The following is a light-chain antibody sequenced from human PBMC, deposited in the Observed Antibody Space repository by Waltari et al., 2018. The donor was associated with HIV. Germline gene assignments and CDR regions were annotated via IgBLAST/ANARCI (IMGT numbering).Light chain of an antibody. CDR2: KAT. CDR3: HQYSDYFGS. J-gene: IGKJ1*01. CDR1: QNVGAW. Sequence: DIHMSQSPPTLTASIGDRVNITCRASQNVGAWLAWYQQKPGEAPNLLIYKATNVEGGVPSRFSGSASGTDFTLTIDSLHPDDFATYYCHQYSDYFGSLGQGTKVEVK. V-gene: IGKV1-5*03.